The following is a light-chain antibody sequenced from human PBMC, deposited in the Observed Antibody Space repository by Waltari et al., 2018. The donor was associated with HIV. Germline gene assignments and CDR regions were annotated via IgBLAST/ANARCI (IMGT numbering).Light chain of an antibody. Sequence: SSELTQDPAVSVALGQKVMITCQGDSLRHNYASWYQPQQGQAPGLVFYGTDGRPSATPDRFSGSSSANAASLTITGAQAEDEADYYCNCRGNSGTQVLFGGGTQLTVL. CDR1: SLRHNY. J-gene: IGLJ2*01. CDR2: GTD. V-gene: IGLV3-19*01. CDR3: NCRGNSGTQVL.